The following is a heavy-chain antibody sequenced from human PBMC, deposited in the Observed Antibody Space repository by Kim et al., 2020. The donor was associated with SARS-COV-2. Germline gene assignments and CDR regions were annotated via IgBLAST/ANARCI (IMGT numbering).Heavy chain of an antibody. V-gene: IGHV4-4*02. D-gene: IGHD6-13*01. CDR2: IYHSGST. CDR1: GGSISSSNW. J-gene: IGHJ3*02. Sequence: SETLSLTCAVSGGSISSSNWWSWVRQPPGKGLEWIGEIYHSGSTNYNPSLKSRVTISVDKSKNQFSLKLSSVTAADTAVYYCASIAAAGTPQTQERIDAFDIWGQGTMVTVSS. CDR3: ASIAAAGTPQTQERIDAFDI.